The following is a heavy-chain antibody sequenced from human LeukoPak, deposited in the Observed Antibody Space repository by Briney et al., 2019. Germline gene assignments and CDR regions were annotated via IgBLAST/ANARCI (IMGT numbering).Heavy chain of an antibody. D-gene: IGHD5-18*01. CDR3: ASPARGYSYGYGY. Sequence: SVKVSCKASGGTFSSYAISWVRQAPGQGLEWMGGIIPIFGTANYAQKFQGRVTITADESTSTAYMELSSLRAEDTAVYYCASPARGYSYGYGYWGQGTLVTVSS. CDR1: GGTFSSYA. CDR2: IIPIFGTA. J-gene: IGHJ4*02. V-gene: IGHV1-69*13.